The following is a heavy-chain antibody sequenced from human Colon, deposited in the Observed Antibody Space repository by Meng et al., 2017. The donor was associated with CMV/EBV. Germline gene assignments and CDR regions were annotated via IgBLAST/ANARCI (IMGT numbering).Heavy chain of an antibody. D-gene: IGHD2-2*01. Sequence: KVSCKASGYRFTSYGIDWVRQAPGQGLEWMGWISVYHGDTAYAHKFQDRVTMTTDTSTSTAYMELRRLTSDDTADYYCARNYCSSVDCNLGDGLNMWGQGTRVTVSS. J-gene: IGHJ3*02. CDR1: GYRFTSYG. CDR2: ISVYHGDT. CDR3: ARNYCSSVDCNLGDGLNM. V-gene: IGHV1-18*01.